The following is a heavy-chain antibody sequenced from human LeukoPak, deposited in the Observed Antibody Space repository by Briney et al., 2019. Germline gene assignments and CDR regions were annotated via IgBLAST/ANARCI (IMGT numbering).Heavy chain of an antibody. CDR1: GGSFSGYY. V-gene: IGHV4-34*01. CDR2: INHSGST. J-gene: IGHJ4*02. D-gene: IGHD3-3*01. Sequence: SETLSLTCAVYGGSFSGYYWSWIRQPPGRGLEWIGEINHSGSTNYNPSLKSRVTISVDTSKNQFSLKLSSVTAADTAVYYCARASGTIFIRFDYWGQGTRVTVSS. CDR3: ARASGTIFIRFDY.